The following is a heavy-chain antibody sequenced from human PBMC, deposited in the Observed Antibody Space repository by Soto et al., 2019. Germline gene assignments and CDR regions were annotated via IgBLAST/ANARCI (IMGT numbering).Heavy chain of an antibody. D-gene: IGHD3-10*01. V-gene: IGHV4-31*03. CDR1: GGYISSGGFY. Sequence: PSETLSLTCNVSGGYISSGGFYWSWIRQHPGKGLEWIGHIYYSGSTYYNPSLKSRVTISVDTSKNQLSLKLSSVTAADTAVYYCARQFGEILWFGESRYYYYYMDVWGKGTTVTVSS. CDR2: IYYSGST. J-gene: IGHJ6*03. CDR3: ARQFGEILWFGESRYYYYYMDV.